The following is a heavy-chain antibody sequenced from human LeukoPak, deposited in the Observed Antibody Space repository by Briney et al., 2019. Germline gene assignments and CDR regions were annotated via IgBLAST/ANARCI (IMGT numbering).Heavy chain of an antibody. V-gene: IGHV3-64*01. CDR1: GFTFSSYA. Sequence: GGSLRLSCAASGFTFSSYAMHWVRQAPGKGLEYASAISSNGGSTYYANSVKGRFTISRDNSKNTLYLQMGSLRAEDMAVYYCARSSTYCGGDCYYFDYWGQGTLVTVSS. D-gene: IGHD2-21*02. J-gene: IGHJ4*02. CDR3: ARSSTYCGGDCYYFDY. CDR2: ISSNGGST.